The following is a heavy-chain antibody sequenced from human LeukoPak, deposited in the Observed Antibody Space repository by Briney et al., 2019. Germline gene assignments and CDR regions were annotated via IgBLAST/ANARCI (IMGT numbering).Heavy chain of an antibody. D-gene: IGHD3-10*01. V-gene: IGHV4-59*04. CDR1: GFTFSSYE. J-gene: IGHJ4*02. CDR2: IYYSGSS. CDR3: ARYYGSGSKTVRAIDY. Sequence: LRLSCAASGFTFSSYEMNWVRQPPGKGLEWIGGIYYSGSSYFDPSLKSRINISIDTSKNQFFLRVTSVTAADTAVYYCARYYGSGSKTVRAIDYWGQGTLVIVSS.